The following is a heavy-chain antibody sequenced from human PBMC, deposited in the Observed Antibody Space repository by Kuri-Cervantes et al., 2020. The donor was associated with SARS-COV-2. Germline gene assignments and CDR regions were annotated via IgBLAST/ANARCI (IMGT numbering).Heavy chain of an antibody. CDR3: ARVVFDTAMVYFDY. D-gene: IGHD5-18*01. J-gene: IGHJ4*02. CDR1: GFTLSGSA. Sequence: GESLKISCAASGFTLSGSAMHWVRQAPGKGLEWVAVISYDGSNKYYADSVKGRFTISRDNSKNTLYLQMNSLRAEDTAVYYCARVVFDTAMVYFDYWGQGTLVTVSS. CDR2: ISYDGSNK. V-gene: IGHV3-30-3*01.